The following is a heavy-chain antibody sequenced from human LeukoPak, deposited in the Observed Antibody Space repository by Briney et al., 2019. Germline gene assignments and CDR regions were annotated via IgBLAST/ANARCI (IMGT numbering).Heavy chain of an antibody. D-gene: IGHD6-13*01. CDR2: INPSGGST. CDR3: ARSGYSSFDY. Sequence: ASVKVSCKASGYTFTSYYMHWVRQAPGQGLEWMGIINPSGGSTSYAQKFQGRVTMTRNTSISTAYMELSSLRSEDTAVYYCARSGYSSFDYWGQGTLVTVSS. CDR1: GYTFTSYY. J-gene: IGHJ4*02. V-gene: IGHV1-46*01.